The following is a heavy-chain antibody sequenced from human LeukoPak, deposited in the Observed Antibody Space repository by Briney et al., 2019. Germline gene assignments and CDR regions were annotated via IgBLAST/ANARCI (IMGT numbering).Heavy chain of an antibody. CDR3: ARDHRGWIYQDDAFDI. CDR1: GDSISSYY. CDR2: IYYSGST. J-gene: IGHJ3*02. D-gene: IGHD5-12*01. Sequence: PSETLSLTCTVSGDSISSYYWSWIRQPPGKGLEWIGYIYYSGSTNYNPSLKSRVTISVDTSKNQFSLKLSSVTAADTAVYYCARDHRGWIYQDDAFDIWGQGTMVTVSS. V-gene: IGHV4-59*01.